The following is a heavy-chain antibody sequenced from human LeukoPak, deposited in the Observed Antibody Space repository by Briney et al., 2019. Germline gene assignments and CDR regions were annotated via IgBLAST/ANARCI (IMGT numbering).Heavy chain of an antibody. CDR1: GYAFTYRY. CDR2: ITPSNGNT. D-gene: IGHD3-10*01. V-gene: IGHV1-45*02. J-gene: IGHJ3*02. Sequence: GSSVKVSCKASGYAFTYRYLHWVRQAPGQALEWMGWITPSNGNTNYAQKFQDRVTITRDRSMSTAYMELSSLRSEDTAMYYCARSELLWFGELWDAFDIWGQGTMVTVSS. CDR3: ARSELLWFGELWDAFDI.